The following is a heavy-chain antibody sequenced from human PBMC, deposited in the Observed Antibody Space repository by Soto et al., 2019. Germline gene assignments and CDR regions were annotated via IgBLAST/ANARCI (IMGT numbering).Heavy chain of an antibody. V-gene: IGHV3-30*18. CDR2: ISYDGSNK. D-gene: IGHD5-12*01. CDR1: GFTFSSYG. CDR3: AKDRDAGWLRPYNWFDP. J-gene: IGHJ5*02. Sequence: PGGYLRLSCAASGFTFSSYGMHWVRQAPGKELEWMAVISYDGSNKYYADSVKGRFTISRDNSKNMLYLQMNSLRAEDTAVYYCAKDRDAGWLRPYNWFDPWGQGTLVTVSS.